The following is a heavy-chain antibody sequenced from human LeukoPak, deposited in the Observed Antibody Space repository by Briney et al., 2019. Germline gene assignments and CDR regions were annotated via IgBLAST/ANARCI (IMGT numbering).Heavy chain of an antibody. CDR3: ARDPSRGLYYFDH. CDR2: LYSGGSI. D-gene: IGHD3-10*01. V-gene: IGHV3-53*01. J-gene: IGHJ4*02. Sequence: GGSLRLSCAASGFTVSSNYMSWVRQAPGKGLEWVSALYSGGSIYYADSVKGRFSISRDNSKNTLFLQMNSLRAEDTAVYYCARDPSRGLYYFDHWGQGTLVTVSS. CDR1: GFTVSSNY.